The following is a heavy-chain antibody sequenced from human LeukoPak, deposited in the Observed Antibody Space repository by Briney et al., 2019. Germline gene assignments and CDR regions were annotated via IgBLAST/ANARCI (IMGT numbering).Heavy chain of an antibody. D-gene: IGHD3-9*01. J-gene: IGHJ4*02. CDR1: GYTFAAYY. CDR2: IRPNSGGT. V-gene: IGHV1-2*02. Sequence: GASVKVSCKASGYTFAAYYMYWVRQAPGQGLEWMGWIRPNSGGTNYTQKFQGRVTMTRDTSINTAYMELSRLTSDDTAVYYCARSYYDILTGYYALGYWGQGTLVTVSS. CDR3: ARSYYDILTGYYALGY.